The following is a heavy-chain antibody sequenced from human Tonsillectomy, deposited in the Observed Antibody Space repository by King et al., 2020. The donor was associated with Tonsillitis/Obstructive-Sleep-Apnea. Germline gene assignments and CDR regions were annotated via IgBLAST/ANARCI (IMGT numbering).Heavy chain of an antibody. CDR2: INPSGGYT. CDR3: VRSAGGSYSYFDY. D-gene: IGHD1-26*01. Sequence: VQLVESGAEVKKPGASVKVSCKASGYTFTCYYMHWVRQAPGQGLEWMGIINPSGGYTSYAQKFQGRVTMTRDTSTSTVYMELSSLRSEDTAVYYCVRSAGGSYSYFDYWGQGTLVTVSS. J-gene: IGHJ4*02. V-gene: IGHV1-46*01. CDR1: GYTFTCYY.